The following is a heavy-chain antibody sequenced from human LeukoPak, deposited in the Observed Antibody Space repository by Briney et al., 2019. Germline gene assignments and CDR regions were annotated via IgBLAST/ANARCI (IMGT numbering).Heavy chain of an antibody. V-gene: IGHV3-53*01. D-gene: IGHD4/OR15-4a*01. CDR2: IYSDNT. Sequence: GGSLRLSCTVSGFTVSSNSMSRVRQAPGQGLEWVSFIYSDNTHYSDSVKGRFTISRDNSKNTLYLQMNSLRAEDTAVYYCARRAGAYSHPYDYWGQGTLVTVSS. CDR1: GFTVSSNS. CDR3: ARRAGAYSHPYDY. J-gene: IGHJ4*02.